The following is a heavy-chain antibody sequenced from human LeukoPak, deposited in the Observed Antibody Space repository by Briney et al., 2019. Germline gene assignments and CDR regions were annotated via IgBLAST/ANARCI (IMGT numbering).Heavy chain of an antibody. Sequence: SETLSLTCTVSGASSNSYYWSWIRQPAGKGLEWIGRIYTTGSTNYNPSLKSRVTMSVDTSKNQFSLKLSSVTAADTAVYYCARSGPAGFESGYWGQGTLVTVSS. J-gene: IGHJ4*02. D-gene: IGHD3-9*01. V-gene: IGHV4-4*07. CDR3: ARSGPAGFESGY. CDR2: IYTTGST. CDR1: GASSNSYY.